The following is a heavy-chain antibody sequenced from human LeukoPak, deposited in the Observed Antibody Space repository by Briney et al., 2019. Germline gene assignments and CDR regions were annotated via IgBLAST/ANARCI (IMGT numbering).Heavy chain of an antibody. J-gene: IGHJ5*02. CDR3: ARDTPSYYSGSGKNL. CDR2: ISGYNGNT. CDR1: GYTFTSYG. V-gene: IGHV1-18*01. Sequence: ASVNVSCKASGYTFTSYGISWVRQAPGQGLEWMGWISGYNGNTNYAQNLQGRVTLTKDTSTSTAYMELRSLRSDDTAVYYCARDTPSYYSGSGKNLWGQGTLVTVSS. D-gene: IGHD3-10*01.